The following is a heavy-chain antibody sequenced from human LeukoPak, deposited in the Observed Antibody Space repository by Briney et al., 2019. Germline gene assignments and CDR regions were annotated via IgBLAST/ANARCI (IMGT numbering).Heavy chain of an antibody. CDR1: GFTFSSYS. Sequence: PGGSLRLSCAASGFTFSSYSMNWVRQAPGKGLEWVSSISSSSSCIYYADSVKGRFTISRDNAKNSLYLQMNSLRAEDTAVYYCARGTDGGSGWYWAFDYWGQGTLVTVSS. CDR2: ISSSSSCI. CDR3: ARGTDGGSGWYWAFDY. D-gene: IGHD6-19*01. V-gene: IGHV3-21*01. J-gene: IGHJ4*02.